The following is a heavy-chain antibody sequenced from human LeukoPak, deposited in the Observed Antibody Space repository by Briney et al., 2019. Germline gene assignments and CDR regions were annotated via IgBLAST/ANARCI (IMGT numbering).Heavy chain of an antibody. Sequence: GASVKVSCKVSGYTLTELSMHWVRQAPGKGLEWMGGFDPEDGETIYAQKFQGRVTMTEDTSTDTAYMELSSLRSEDTAVYYCATGIEYYYGSGSYHDAFDIWGQGTMVTVSP. CDR1: GYTLTELS. V-gene: IGHV1-24*01. CDR2: FDPEDGET. CDR3: ATGIEYYYGSGSYHDAFDI. J-gene: IGHJ3*02. D-gene: IGHD3-10*01.